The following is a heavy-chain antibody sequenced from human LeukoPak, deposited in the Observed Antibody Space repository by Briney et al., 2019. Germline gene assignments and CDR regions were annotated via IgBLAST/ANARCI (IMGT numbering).Heavy chain of an antibody. D-gene: IGHD3-3*01. CDR1: GYTFTGYY. CDR2: INPNSGGT. J-gene: IGHJ4*02. V-gene: IGHV1-2*02. Sequence: ASVKVSCKASGYTFTGYYIHWVRQATGQGLEWRGWINPNSGGTNYAQKFQGRVTMTRDTSISTAYMELSRLRSDDTAVYYCARVAIFGVVRELDYWGQGTLVTVSS. CDR3: ARVAIFGVVRELDY.